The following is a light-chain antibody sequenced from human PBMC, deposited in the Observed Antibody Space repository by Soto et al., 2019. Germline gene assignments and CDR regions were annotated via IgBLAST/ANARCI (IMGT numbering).Light chain of an antibody. CDR3: QQYGSSPGLT. V-gene: IGKV3-20*01. CDR2: DAS. Sequence: EIVLTQSPGTLSLSPGERATLSCRASQSVSSSYLAWYQQKPGQAPRLLIYDASNRATGIPARFSGSGSGTDFTLTISSLEPEDFAVYYCQQYGSSPGLTFGPGTKVDIK. J-gene: IGKJ3*01. CDR1: QSVSSSY.